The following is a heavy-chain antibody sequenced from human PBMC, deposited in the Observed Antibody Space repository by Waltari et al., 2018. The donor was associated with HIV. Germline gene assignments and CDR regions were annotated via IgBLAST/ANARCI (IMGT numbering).Heavy chain of an antibody. CDR1: GGTLNTFS. Sequence: QVQLVQSGAEVKKPGSSVRVSCRASGGTLNTFSLNWVRQAPGEGLEWMGGLDPIFREAKYAKRFQDRVTIFADASTVNVYMELSSLRSEDTALYYCANRRDGHNYRPDECFDIWGQGTRVTVSS. J-gene: IGHJ3*02. V-gene: IGHV1-69*01. CDR3: ANRRDGHNYRPDECFDI. CDR2: LDPIFREA. D-gene: IGHD5-12*01.